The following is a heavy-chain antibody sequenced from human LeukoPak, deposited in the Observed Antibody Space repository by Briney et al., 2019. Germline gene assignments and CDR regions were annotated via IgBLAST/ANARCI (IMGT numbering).Heavy chain of an antibody. V-gene: IGHV4-59*01. D-gene: IGHD3-22*01. CDR1: GGSISSYY. Sequence: PSETLSLTCTVSGGSISSYYWSWIRQPPGKGLECIGYIFYTGTTNYKPSLKSRVTISIATSRNHFTLKLSSVTAADTAVYYCARGADYYDASGYAYWGQGTLVTVSS. CDR2: IFYTGTT. J-gene: IGHJ4*02. CDR3: ARGADYYDASGYAY.